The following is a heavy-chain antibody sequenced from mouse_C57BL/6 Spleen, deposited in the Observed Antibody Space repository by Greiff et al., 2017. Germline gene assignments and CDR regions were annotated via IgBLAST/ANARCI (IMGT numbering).Heavy chain of an antibody. CDR2: IYPSDSET. Sequence: QVQLKQSGAELVRPGSSVKLSCKASGYTFTSYWMDWVKQRPGQGLEWIGNIYPSDSETHYNQKFKDKATLTVDKSSSTAYMQLSSLTSEDSAVYYCARSSDYYGRGYFDYWGQGTTLTVSS. CDR3: ARSSDYYGRGYFDY. CDR1: GYTFTSYW. J-gene: IGHJ2*01. D-gene: IGHD1-1*01. V-gene: IGHV1-61*01.